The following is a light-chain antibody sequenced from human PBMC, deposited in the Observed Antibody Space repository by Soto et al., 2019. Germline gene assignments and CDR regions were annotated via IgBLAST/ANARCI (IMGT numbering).Light chain of an antibody. CDR2: GAS. V-gene: IGKV3-20*01. J-gene: IGKJ1*01. CDR1: QSVRSSY. CDR3: LQYGTFPRT. Sequence: VITQSPGTLSLSPGERATLSCRASQSVRSSYLAWYQQNAGQAPRLLIYGASSRATGIPDRFSGSGSGTDFTLTISRLEPEDFAVYYCLQYGTFPRTFGQGTKVDIK.